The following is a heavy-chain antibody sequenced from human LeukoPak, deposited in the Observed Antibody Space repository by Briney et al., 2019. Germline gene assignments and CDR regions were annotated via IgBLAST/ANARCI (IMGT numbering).Heavy chain of an antibody. CDR2: ISARGDNT. J-gene: IGHJ4*02. D-gene: IGHD3-10*01. CDR1: GFTFTNYA. V-gene: IGHV3-23*01. Sequence: GGSLRLSCAASGFTFTNYAMSWVRQAPGKGLEWVSAISARGDNTYYADSVKGRFSISRDNSQNTQYLQMNSLRAADTAIYYCAKAYHYGAGSSFDYWGQGILVTVSS. CDR3: AKAYHYGAGSSFDY.